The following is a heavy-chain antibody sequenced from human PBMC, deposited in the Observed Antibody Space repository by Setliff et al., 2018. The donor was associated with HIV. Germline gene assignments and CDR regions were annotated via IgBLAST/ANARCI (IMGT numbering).Heavy chain of an antibody. CDR3: ARNFWNGPPDYYYYGMDV. D-gene: IGHD3-3*01. CDR1: GGSMSTYY. V-gene: IGHV4-4*07. Sequence: SETLSLTCSVSGGSMSTYYWSWIRQPAGKRLEWIGRVYTSGSTIYNPSLRSRVTMSVDTSKNQFSLKLRSVTAADTAVYYCARNFWNGPPDYYYYGMDVWGQGTTVTVSS. CDR2: VYTSGST. J-gene: IGHJ6*02.